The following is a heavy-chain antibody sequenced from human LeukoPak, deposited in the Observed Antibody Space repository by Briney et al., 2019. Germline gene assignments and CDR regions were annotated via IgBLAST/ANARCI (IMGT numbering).Heavy chain of an antibody. CDR2: ISSSGSTI. J-gene: IGHJ4*02. CDR1: GFTFSSYE. CDR3: ARGSGSYSTPFDY. D-gene: IGHD3-10*01. Sequence: PGGSLRLSCAASGFTFSSYEMNWVRQAPGKGLEWVSYISSSGSTIYYADSVKGRFTISRDNAKDSLYLQLNSLRAEDTAVYYCARGSGSYSTPFDYWGQGTLVTVSS. V-gene: IGHV3-48*03.